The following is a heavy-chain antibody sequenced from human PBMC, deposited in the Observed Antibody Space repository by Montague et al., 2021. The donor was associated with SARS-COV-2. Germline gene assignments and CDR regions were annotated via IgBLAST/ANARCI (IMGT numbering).Heavy chain of an antibody. CDR2: IYSSGST. V-gene: IGHV4-59*02. D-gene: IGHD5-24*01. Sequence: SETLSLTCSVSSGSVSSDYWSWIRQPPGKGLEWIGYIYSSGSTSYNPSLKSRVTISIDTSKNQFSLRLSSVTAADTAVYYCARTGDAYTRYYFDYCGQGTLVTVSP. CDR3: ARTGDAYTRYYFDY. J-gene: IGHJ4*02. CDR1: SGSVSSDY.